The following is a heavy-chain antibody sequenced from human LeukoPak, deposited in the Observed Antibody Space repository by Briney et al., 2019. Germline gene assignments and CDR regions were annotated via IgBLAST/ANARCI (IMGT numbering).Heavy chain of an antibody. D-gene: IGHD6-25*01. CDR3: AKSWVKQRPQTYYYYGMDV. Sequence: PGGSLRLSCAASGFTFSSYWMHWVRQAPGKGLVWVSRINSDGSSTSYADSVKGRFTISRDNAKNSLYLQLNSLRAEDTALYYCAKSWVKQRPQTYYYYGMDVWGQGTTVTVSS. V-gene: IGHV3-74*01. CDR2: INSDGSST. CDR1: GFTFSSYW. J-gene: IGHJ6*02.